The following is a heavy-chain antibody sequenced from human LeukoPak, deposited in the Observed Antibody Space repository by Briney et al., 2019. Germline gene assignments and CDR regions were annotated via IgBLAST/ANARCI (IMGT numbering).Heavy chain of an antibody. CDR2: INHSGST. J-gene: IGHJ5*02. CDR1: GGSFSGYY. CDR3: ARGRYSVAGKLRWFDP. V-gene: IGHV4-34*01. Sequence: SETLSLTCAVYGGSFSGYYWSWIRQPPGKRLEWIGEINHSGSTNYNPSLKSRVTISVDTSKNQFSLKLSSVTAADTAVYYCARGRYSVAGKLRWFDPWGQGTLVTVSS. D-gene: IGHD6-19*01.